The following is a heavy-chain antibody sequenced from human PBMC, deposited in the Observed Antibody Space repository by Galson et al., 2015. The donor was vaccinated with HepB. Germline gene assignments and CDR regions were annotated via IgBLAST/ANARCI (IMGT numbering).Heavy chain of an antibody. J-gene: IGHJ4*02. CDR1: GFTFTDYW. V-gene: IGHV3-7*03. CDR2: INKDGNDK. Sequence: SLRLSCAASGFTFTDYWMSWVRQAPGKGLEWAANINKDGNDKYYVDSVEGRFTVSRDNAKNSLYLQMNSLRVEDTALYYCARADALRTVDSWGQGALVTVSS. CDR3: ARADALRTVDS.